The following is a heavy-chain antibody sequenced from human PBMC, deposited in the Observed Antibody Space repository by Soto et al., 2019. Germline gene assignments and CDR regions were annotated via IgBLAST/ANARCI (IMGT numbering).Heavy chain of an antibody. CDR3: ARGRERYSGYDYLDAFDI. J-gene: IGHJ3*02. CDR1: GGTFSSYT. D-gene: IGHD5-12*01. V-gene: IGHV1-69*02. Sequence: SVKVSCKASGGTFSSYTISWVRQAPGQGLEWMGRIIPILGIANYAQKFQGRVTITADKSTSTAYMELSSLRSEDTAVYYCARGRERYSGYDYLDAFDIWGQGTMVTVS. CDR2: IIPILGIA.